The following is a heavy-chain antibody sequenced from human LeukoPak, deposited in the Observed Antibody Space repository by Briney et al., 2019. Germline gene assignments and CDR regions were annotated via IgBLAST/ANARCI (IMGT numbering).Heavy chain of an antibody. CDR2: INPNSGGT. V-gene: IGHV1-2*06. Sequence: ASVKVSCKASGYTFTSFHMHWVRQAPGQGLEWMGRINPNSGGTNYAQKFQGRVTMTRDTSISTAYMELSRLRSDDTAVYYCARGGSSVAFDIWGQGTMVTVSS. J-gene: IGHJ3*02. CDR1: GYTFTSFH. D-gene: IGHD2-2*01. CDR3: ARGGSSVAFDI.